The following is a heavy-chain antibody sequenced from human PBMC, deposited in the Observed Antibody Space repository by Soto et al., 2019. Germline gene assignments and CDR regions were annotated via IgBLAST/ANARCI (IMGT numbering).Heavy chain of an antibody. CDR2: TYYRSRWYN. J-gene: IGHJ4*02. Sequence: SQTLSLTCAISGDSVSGNSAAWNWIRQSPSRGLEWLGRTYYRSRWYNDYAVSVKSRITVTPDTSKNQFSLHLNSVTPEVTAVYYCAREFLDYVSSDSYLDYWGQGALVTVSS. CDR1: GDSVSGNSAA. V-gene: IGHV6-1*01. D-gene: IGHD6-19*01. CDR3: AREFLDYVSSDSYLDY.